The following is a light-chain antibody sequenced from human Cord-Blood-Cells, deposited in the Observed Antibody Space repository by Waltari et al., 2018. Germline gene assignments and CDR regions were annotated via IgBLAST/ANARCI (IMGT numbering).Light chain of an antibody. CDR2: AAS. CDR3: QQSYSTPWT. Sequence: EIQMTQSPSYPSAYVGESVTTTCRASQRISSYLNWDQQKPGKAPKLLIYAASSLQSGVPSRFSCGGSWTDFSLTISSLQPEDFANYYVQQSYSTPWTFGQGTKVEIK. CDR1: QRISSY. V-gene: IGKV1-39*01. J-gene: IGKJ1*01.